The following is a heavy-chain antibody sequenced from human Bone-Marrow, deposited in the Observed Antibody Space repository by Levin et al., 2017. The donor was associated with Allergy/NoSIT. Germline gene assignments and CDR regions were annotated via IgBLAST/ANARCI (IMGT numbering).Heavy chain of an antibody. J-gene: IGHJ5*02. CDR3: ARAGQTLVPYSWFDP. CDR1: GGSISSYY. D-gene: IGHD4-11*01. Sequence: SETLSLTCNVSGGSISSYYWYWIRQPPGKGLEWIGYMYDSGSTHYNPSLKSRVTISVDTSKNQFSLRLSSVTAADTAVYYCARAGQTLVPYSWFDPWGQGTLVTVSS. CDR2: MYDSGST. V-gene: IGHV4-59*01.